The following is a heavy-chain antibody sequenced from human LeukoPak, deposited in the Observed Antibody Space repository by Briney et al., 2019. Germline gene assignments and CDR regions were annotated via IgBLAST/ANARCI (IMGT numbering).Heavy chain of an antibody. V-gene: IGHV4-34*01. Sequence: SETLSLTCAVYGGSFSGYNWSWIRQPPGRGLEWIGEINHSGSTNYNPSLKSRVTISVDTSKNQFSLKLSSVTAADTAVYYCARGAYTIFGVVILPGNWFDPWGQGTLVTVSS. D-gene: IGHD3-3*01. CDR1: GGSFSGYN. CDR3: ARGAYTIFGVVILPGNWFDP. CDR2: INHSGST. J-gene: IGHJ5*02.